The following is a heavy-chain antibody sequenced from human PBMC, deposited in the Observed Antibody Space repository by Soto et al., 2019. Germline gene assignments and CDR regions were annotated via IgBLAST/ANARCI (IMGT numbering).Heavy chain of an antibody. CDR1: GYTFTSYD. CDR3: ARGWGRWFDP. J-gene: IGHJ5*02. V-gene: IGHV1-8*01. CDR2: MNPNSGNT. D-gene: IGHD3-16*01. Sequence: QVQLVQSGAEVKKPGASVKVSCKASGYTFTSYDINWVRQATGQGLEWMGWMNPNSGNTGYAQKFXGXVXRXXNTSISTAYMELGSLRSEDTAVYYCARGWGRWFDPWGQGTLVTVSS.